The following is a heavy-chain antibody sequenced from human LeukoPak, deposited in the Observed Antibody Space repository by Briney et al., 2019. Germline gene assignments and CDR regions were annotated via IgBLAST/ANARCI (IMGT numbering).Heavy chain of an antibody. V-gene: IGHV3-30*18. CDR2: ISYDGSNK. J-gene: IGHJ3*02. Sequence: PGRSLRLSCAASGFTFSSYGMHWVRQAPGKGLEWVAVISYDGSNKYYADSVKGRFTISRDNSKNTLYLQMNSLRAEDTAVYYCAKGGLYNWNDGDAFDIWGQGTVVTVSS. CDR3: AKGGLYNWNDGDAFDI. D-gene: IGHD1-20*01. CDR1: GFTFSSYG.